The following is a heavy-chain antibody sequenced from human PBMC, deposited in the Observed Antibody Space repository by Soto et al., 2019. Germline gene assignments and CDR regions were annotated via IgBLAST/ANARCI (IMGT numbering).Heavy chain of an antibody. CDR2: INPSGDTR. J-gene: IGHJ4*02. Sequence: QVQLVQSGAEVKKPGASMKVSCKAPGYTFTEYYMHWVRQAPGQGLEWMGMINPSGDTRSYAQKFQGRVTMTRDTSTSTVYMELSSLRSEDTAVYYCARGPNRYSSSSLDYWGQGTLVTVSS. CDR1: GYTFTEYY. CDR3: ARGPNRYSSSSLDY. V-gene: IGHV1-46*01. D-gene: IGHD6-6*01.